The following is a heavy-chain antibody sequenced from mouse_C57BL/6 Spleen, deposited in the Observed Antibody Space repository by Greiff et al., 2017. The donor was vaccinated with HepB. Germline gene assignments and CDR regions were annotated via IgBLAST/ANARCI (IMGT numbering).Heavy chain of an antibody. D-gene: IGHD1-1*01. V-gene: IGHV5-17*01. CDR3: ARSLYDWYFDV. J-gene: IGHJ1*03. Sequence: EVQGVESGGGLVKPGGSLKLSCAASGFTFSDYGMHWVRQAPEKGLEWVAYISRGSSTIYYADTVKGRFTISRDNAKNTLFLQMTSLRSEDTAMYYCARSLYDWYFDVWGTGTTVTVSS. CDR2: ISRGSSTI. CDR1: GFTFSDYG.